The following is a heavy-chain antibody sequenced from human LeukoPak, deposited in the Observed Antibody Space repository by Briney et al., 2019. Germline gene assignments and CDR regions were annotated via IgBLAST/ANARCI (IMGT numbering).Heavy chain of an antibody. CDR3: ARGHIPSGTYLLFDC. CDR2: ISHSGST. J-gene: IGHJ4*02. Sequence: SETLSPTCAVYGGSLSVYYWTWIRQPPGKGLEWIGKISHSGSTNYNLSLKSRVTMSLVTSKNQFSLRLTSVTAAGTAVYYCARGHIPSGTYLLFDCWGQGTLVTVSS. CDR1: GGSLSVYY. V-gene: IGHV4-34*01. D-gene: IGHD1-26*01.